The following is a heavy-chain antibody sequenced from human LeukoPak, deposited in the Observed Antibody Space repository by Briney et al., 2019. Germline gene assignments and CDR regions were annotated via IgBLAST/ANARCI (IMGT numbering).Heavy chain of an antibody. CDR1: GYTFTSYY. V-gene: IGHV1-46*01. CDR2: INPGGGST. Sequence: GASVKVPCKASGYTFTSYYMYWVRQAPGQGLEWMGLINPGGGSTNYAQKFQGRVTMTRDTSISTAYMELSRLRSDDTAVYYCARDKDTANPNDYWGQGTLVTVSS. J-gene: IGHJ4*02. D-gene: IGHD5-18*01. CDR3: ARDKDTANPNDY.